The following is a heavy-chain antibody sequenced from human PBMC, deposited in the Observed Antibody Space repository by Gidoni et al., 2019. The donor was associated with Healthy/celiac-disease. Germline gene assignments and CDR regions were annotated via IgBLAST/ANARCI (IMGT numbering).Heavy chain of an antibody. D-gene: IGHD2-2*01. J-gene: IGHJ6*02. CDR2: FDPEDGVT. CDR3: ATAPGYCSSTSCYVSHVYYYGMDV. V-gene: IGHV1-24*01. CDR1: GDTRTGVA. Sequence: QVQQVKAGAEEKKDGGSVQVSGKVTGDTRTGVALHGGRQAPGKGLEWMGGFDPEDGVTIYAQKSPGRVTLTEDTSTDTAYMELSRLISEDTAVYYCATAPGYCSSTSCYVSHVYYYGMDVWGQGTTVTVSS.